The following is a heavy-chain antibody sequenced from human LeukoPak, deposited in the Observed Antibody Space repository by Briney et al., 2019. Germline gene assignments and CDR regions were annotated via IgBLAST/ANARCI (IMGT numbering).Heavy chain of an antibody. CDR1: GGSFSGYY. J-gene: IGHJ3*02. D-gene: IGHD6-13*01. Sequence: SETLSLTFTVSGGSFSGYYWNWIRQPPGKGLEWIGEVNHSGSTNYNPSLKSRVTISVDTSKNQFSLRLNSVTAADTAVYYCAKTYYSSPDAFDIWGQGTMVTVSS. V-gene: IGHV4-34*01. CDR3: AKTYYSSPDAFDI. CDR2: VNHSGST.